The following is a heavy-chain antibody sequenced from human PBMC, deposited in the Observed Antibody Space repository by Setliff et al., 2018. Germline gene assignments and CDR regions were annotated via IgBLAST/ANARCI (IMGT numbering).Heavy chain of an antibody. CDR3: ARDGYYYDRPYFDY. J-gene: IGHJ4*02. V-gene: IGHV3-23*01. D-gene: IGHD3-22*01. Sequence: PGGSLRLSCAASGFTFSSYAITWVRQAPGKGLEWVSMISGSAQTTYYADSVKGRFTISRDNSKNTVYLDVNSLRSEDTAVYYCARDGYYYDRPYFDYWGQGTLVTVSS. CDR1: GFTFSSYA. CDR2: ISGSAQTT.